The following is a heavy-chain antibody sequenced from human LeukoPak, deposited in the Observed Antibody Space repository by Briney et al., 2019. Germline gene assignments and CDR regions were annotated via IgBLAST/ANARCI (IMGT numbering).Heavy chain of an antibody. J-gene: IGHJ4*02. Sequence: PGRSLRLSCAASGFNLSSYEMNWFRQAPGKGLEWVSHISSSGSTIYFADSVKGRFTISRDTAKNSLFLQMNSLRAEDTALYYCASQYYDFWSGSFEYWGQGTLVTVSS. CDR2: ISSSGSTI. CDR3: ASQYYDFWSGSFEY. CDR1: GFNLSSYE. D-gene: IGHD3-3*01. V-gene: IGHV3-48*03.